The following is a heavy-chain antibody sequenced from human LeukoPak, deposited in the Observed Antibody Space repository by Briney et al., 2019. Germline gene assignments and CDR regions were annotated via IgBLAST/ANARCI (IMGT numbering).Heavy chain of an antibody. CDR3: ARAYSSSWYVNWFDP. V-gene: IGHV4-59*11. CDR1: GGSISSHY. Sequence: SETLSLTCTVSGGSISSHYWSWIRQPPGKGRAWIGYIYYSGSTNYDPSLKSRVTISVDTSKNQFSLQLSSVTAADTAVYYCARAYSSSWYVNWFDPWGQGTLVTVSS. D-gene: IGHD6-13*01. CDR2: IYYSGST. J-gene: IGHJ5*02.